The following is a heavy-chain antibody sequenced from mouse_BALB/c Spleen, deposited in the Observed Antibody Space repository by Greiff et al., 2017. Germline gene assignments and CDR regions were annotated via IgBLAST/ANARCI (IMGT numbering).Heavy chain of an antibody. Sequence: VQLQQSGAELVKPGASVKLSCTASGFNIKDTYMHWVKQRPEQGLEWIGRIDPANGNTKYDPKFQGKATITADTSSNTAYLQLSSLTSEDTAVYYCARIYDYDVGYYFDYWGQGTTLTVSS. CDR1: GFNIKDTY. V-gene: IGHV14-3*02. CDR3: ARIYDYDVGYYFDY. J-gene: IGHJ2*01. D-gene: IGHD2-4*01. CDR2: IDPANGNT.